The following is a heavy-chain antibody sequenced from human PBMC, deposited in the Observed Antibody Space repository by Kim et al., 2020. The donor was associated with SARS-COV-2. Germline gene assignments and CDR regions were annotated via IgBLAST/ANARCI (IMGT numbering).Heavy chain of an antibody. CDR3: AKNSGSYRGYLDD. V-gene: IGHV3-23*05. J-gene: IGHJ4*02. Sequence: YYSDSVKGRLTISRDNAKNTLYLQWNTLRVEDTAIYYCAKNSGSYRGYLDDWGQGTLGAVSS. D-gene: IGHD3-22*01.